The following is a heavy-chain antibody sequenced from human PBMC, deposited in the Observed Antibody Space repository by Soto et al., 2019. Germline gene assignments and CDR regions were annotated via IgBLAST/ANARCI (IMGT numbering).Heavy chain of an antibody. V-gene: IGHV4-59*08. Sequence: QVQLQESGPGLVKPSETLSLTCTVSGGSISSYYWSWSRQPPEKGLEWIRYIYYSGSTNYNPSLKSRVTISVDTSKNQFTLKLSSVTAADTAVYYCARHAAAGYFDYWGQGTLVTVSS. CDR3: ARHAAAGYFDY. CDR2: IYYSGST. J-gene: IGHJ4*02. CDR1: GGSISSYY. D-gene: IGHD6-13*01.